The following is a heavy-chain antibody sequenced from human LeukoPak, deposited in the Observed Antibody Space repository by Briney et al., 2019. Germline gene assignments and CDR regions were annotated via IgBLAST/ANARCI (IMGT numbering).Heavy chain of an antibody. CDR3: ARARGWAAASPINWFDP. V-gene: IGHV1-69*05. CDR2: IIPILGTA. CDR1: GGTFISYA. Sequence: SVTVSCKSSGGTFISYAISWVRQAPGQGLEWVGGIIPILGTANYAQKLQGRLTITTDESTSTAYMELSSLRSEDTAVYYCARARGWAAASPINWFDPWGQGTLVTVSS. J-gene: IGHJ5*02. D-gene: IGHD2-2*01.